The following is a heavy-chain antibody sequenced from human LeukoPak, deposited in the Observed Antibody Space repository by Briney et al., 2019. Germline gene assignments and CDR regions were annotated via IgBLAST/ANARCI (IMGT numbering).Heavy chain of an antibody. J-gene: IGHJ4*02. CDR2: IYTSGST. CDR1: GGSISSYY. CDR3: AREGEYSSSSGAYYFDS. Sequence: SETLALTCTVSGGSISSYYWSWIRQPAGKGLEWIGRIYTSGSTNYNPSLKSRVTMSVDASKNQFSLKLSSVTAADTAVYYCAREGEYSSSSGAYYFDSWGQGTLVTVPS. D-gene: IGHD6-6*01. V-gene: IGHV4-4*07.